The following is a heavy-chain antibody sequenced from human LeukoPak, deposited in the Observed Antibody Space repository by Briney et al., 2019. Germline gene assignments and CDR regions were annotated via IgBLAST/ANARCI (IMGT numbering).Heavy chain of an antibody. CDR2: IKQDGSEK. CDR1: GFTFSSYW. J-gene: IGHJ6*04. Sequence: GGSLRLSCAASGFTFSSYWMSWVRQAPGKGLEWVANIKQDGSEKYYVDSVKGRFTISRDNAKNSLYLQMNSLRAEDTAVYYCARDWDGAAALAGAIMDVWGKGTTVTVSS. D-gene: IGHD6-13*01. V-gene: IGHV3-7*01. CDR3: ARDWDGAAALAGAIMDV.